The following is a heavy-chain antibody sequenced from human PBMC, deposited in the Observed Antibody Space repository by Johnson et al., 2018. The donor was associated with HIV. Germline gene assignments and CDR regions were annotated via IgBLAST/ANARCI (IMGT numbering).Heavy chain of an antibody. D-gene: IGHD2-15*01. V-gene: IGHV3-7*02. CDR1: GFTFSSYW. Sequence: EVQLVESGGGLVQPGGSLRLSCAASGFTFSSYWMSWVRQAPGKGLEWVANIKQDGSEKYYVDSVKGRFTISRDNAKNSLYLQMNSLRAEDTAVYYCARTLGMGLVGSFDIWGQGTVVTVSS. CDR3: ARTLGMGLVGSFDI. CDR2: IKQDGSEK. J-gene: IGHJ3*02.